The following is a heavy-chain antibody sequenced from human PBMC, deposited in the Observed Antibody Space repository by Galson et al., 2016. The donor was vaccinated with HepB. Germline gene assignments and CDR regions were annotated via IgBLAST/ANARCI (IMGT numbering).Heavy chain of an antibody. CDR2: IYHSGST. J-gene: IGHJ4*02. CDR3: ARVYGSGIYVKPLLDY. Sequence: TLSLTCNVSGGSINTGGYYWSWIRQHPGQGLEWMGNIYHSGSTYYTPSLESRLTISVDTSKNQFSLKLSSVTAADQAVYHCARVYGSGIYVKPLLDYWGQGILVTVSS. CDR1: GGSINTGGYY. V-gene: IGHV4-31*03. D-gene: IGHD3-10*01.